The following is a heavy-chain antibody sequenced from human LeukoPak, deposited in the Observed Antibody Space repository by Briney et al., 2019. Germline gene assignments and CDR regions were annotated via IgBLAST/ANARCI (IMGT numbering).Heavy chain of an antibody. V-gene: IGHV3-7*01. J-gene: IGHJ5*02. CDR1: GFTFSSYW. CDR3: ARDRPIYSNHNWFDP. CDR2: IKQDGSEK. D-gene: IGHD4-11*01. Sequence: GGSLRLSCAASGFTFSSYWMSWVRQAPGKGPEWVANIKQDGSEKYYVDSVKGRFTISRDNAKNSLYLQMNSLRAEDTAVYYCARDRPIYSNHNWFDPWGQGTLVTVSS.